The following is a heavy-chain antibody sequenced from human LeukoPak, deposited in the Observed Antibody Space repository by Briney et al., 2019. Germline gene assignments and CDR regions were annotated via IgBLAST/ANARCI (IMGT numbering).Heavy chain of an antibody. V-gene: IGHV3-21*01. CDR3: AREYSSSWYPRHYYYMDV. CDR2: ISSSSSYI. Sequence: GGSLRLSCAASGFTFSNYAMNWVRQAPGKGLEWVSSISSSSSYIYYADSVKGRFTISRDNAKNSLYLQMNSLRAEDTAVYYCAREYSSSWYPRHYYYMDVWGKGTTVTISS. D-gene: IGHD6-13*01. CDR1: GFTFSNYA. J-gene: IGHJ6*03.